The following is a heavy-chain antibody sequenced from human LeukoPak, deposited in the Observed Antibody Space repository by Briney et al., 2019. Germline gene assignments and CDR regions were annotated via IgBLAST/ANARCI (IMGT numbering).Heavy chain of an antibody. CDR3: ARDQGRLSWETSGYYLPYYMDV. CDR1: GFTFSTYA. CDR2: ISYDESNK. D-gene: IGHD3-22*01. V-gene: IGHV3-30*04. Sequence: GGSLRLSCAASGFTFSTYAMHWVRQAPGKGLEWVAVISYDESNKYYADSVKGRFTISRDNSKNTLYLQMKSLRPEDTAVYYCARDQGRLSWETSGYYLPYYMDVWGKGTTVTVSS. J-gene: IGHJ6*03.